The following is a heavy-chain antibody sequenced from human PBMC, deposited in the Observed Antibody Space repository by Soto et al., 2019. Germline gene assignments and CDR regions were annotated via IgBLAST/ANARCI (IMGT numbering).Heavy chain of an antibody. CDR3: ARHGLLGAAGESNLLDY. D-gene: IGHD6-13*01. Sequence: SETLSLTCTVSGGSISTYYWSWIRQPPGKALEWIGYIYYSGLTDYNPSLKSRVTMSVDMSNNQVSLKLRSVTAADTAVYYCARHGLLGAAGESNLLDYWGQGTLVTVSS. J-gene: IGHJ4*02. CDR2: IYYSGLT. CDR1: GGSISTYY. V-gene: IGHV4-59*08.